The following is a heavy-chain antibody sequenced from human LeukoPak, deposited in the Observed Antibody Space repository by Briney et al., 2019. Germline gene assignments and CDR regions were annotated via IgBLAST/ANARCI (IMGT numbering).Heavy chain of an antibody. CDR2: ISSSGTI. D-gene: IGHD5-18*01. V-gene: IGHV3-48*01. CDR1: GFIFSNYN. CDR3: ARALGYSYGYAVDY. Sequence: GGSLRLSCAASGFIFSNYNMNWVRQTPWKGLEWLSYISSSGTIYYADSVKGRFTISGDNAKNSLYLQMNSLRAEDTAVYYCARALGYSYGYAVDYWGQGTLVTVSS. J-gene: IGHJ4*02.